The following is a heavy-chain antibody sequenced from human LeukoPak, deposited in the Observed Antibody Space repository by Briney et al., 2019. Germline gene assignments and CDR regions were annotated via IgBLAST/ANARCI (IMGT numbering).Heavy chain of an antibody. CDR2: IYASGST. J-gene: IGHJ3*02. CDR3: AREYSSSSGKNAFDI. CDR1: GGSISSYY. Sequence: PSETLSLTCTVSGGSISSYYWSWLRQPAGKGLEWLGRIYASGSTNYNPSLKSRVTMSVDTSKNQFSLKLTSVTAADTAVYYCAREYSSSSGKNAFDIWGQGTMVTVSS. V-gene: IGHV4-4*07. D-gene: IGHD6-6*01.